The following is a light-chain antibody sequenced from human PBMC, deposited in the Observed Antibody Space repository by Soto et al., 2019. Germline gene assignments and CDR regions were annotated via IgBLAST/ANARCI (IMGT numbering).Light chain of an antibody. CDR3: SSYAGSNSHV. CDR1: SSDVGGYNY. Sequence: QSALTQPPSASGSPGQSVTISCTGTSSDVGGYNYVSWYQQHPGKAPKLMIYEVSKRPSGVPDRFSGSKSGNTASLTASGLQAEDEADYYCSSYAGSNSHVFGTGTKVTVL. CDR2: EVS. J-gene: IGLJ1*01. V-gene: IGLV2-8*01.